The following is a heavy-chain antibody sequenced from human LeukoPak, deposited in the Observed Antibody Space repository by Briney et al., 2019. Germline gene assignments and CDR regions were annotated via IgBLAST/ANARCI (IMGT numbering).Heavy chain of an antibody. CDR2: IGTAGDT. CDR3: AKDIVGGNSGYFQH. J-gene: IGHJ1*01. CDR1: GFTFSSYD. D-gene: IGHD4-23*01. V-gene: IGHV3-13*01. Sequence: GGSLRLSCAASGFTFSSYDMHWVRQATGKGLEWVSAIGTAGDTYYPGSVKGRFTISRENAKNSLYLQMNSLRARDTAVYYCAKDIVGGNSGYFQHWGQGTLVTVSS.